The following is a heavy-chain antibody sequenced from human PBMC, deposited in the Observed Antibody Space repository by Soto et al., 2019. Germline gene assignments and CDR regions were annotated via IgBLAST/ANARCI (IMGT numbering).Heavy chain of an antibody. CDR1: GYTFIYY. Sequence: QVQLVQSGAEVKRPGASVTVSCKASGYTFIYYMHWVRQAPGKGLEWMGWINPTNGGTNYAPKFQGRVTMTRDTSSGTVYLELTSLRSDDTAVYFCARGCSWYEYWGQGTLVTVSS. V-gene: IGHV1-2*02. D-gene: IGHD6-13*01. CDR2: INPTNGGT. J-gene: IGHJ4*02. CDR3: ARGCSWYEY.